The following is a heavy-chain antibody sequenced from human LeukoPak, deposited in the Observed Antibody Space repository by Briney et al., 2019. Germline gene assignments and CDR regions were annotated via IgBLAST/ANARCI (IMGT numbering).Heavy chain of an antibody. D-gene: IGHD1-1*01. J-gene: IGHJ4*02. Sequence: SQTLSLTCALSGDSVSSNSAAWNWIRQSPSRGLEWLGRTHYRSKWYTYYAVSVKSRISINRDTSKNQISLQLNSVTPEDTAVYYCARSTGPIDYWGQGTLVTVSS. CDR1: GDSVSSNSAA. CDR2: THYRSKWYT. V-gene: IGHV6-1*01. CDR3: ARSTGPIDY.